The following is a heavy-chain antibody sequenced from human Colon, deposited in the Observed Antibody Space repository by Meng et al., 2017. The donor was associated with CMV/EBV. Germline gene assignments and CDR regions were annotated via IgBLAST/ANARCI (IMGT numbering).Heavy chain of an antibody. D-gene: IGHD3-10*01. J-gene: IGHJ6*02. Sequence: ASVKVSCKASGYTFTAYEIYWARQAPGQGLEWVAWINPNSGATNSAKNFQGRVTMTRDTSISTAYMELNSLKSDDTAVYYCARNGGGLDVWGQGTTVTVSS. V-gene: IGHV1-2*02. CDR1: GYTFTAYE. CDR2: INPNSGAT. CDR3: ARNGGGLDV.